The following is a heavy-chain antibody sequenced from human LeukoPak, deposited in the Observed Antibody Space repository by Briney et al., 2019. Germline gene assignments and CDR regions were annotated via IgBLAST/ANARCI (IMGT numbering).Heavy chain of an antibody. CDR3: ARRSGRTVTRYFDL. J-gene: IGHJ2*01. CDR2: IYYSGST. D-gene: IGHD4-17*01. V-gene: IGHV4-31*03. Sequence: PSQTLSLTCTVSGGSISSGGYYWSWIRQHPGKGLEWIGYIYYSGSTYYNPSLKSRVTISVDTSKHQFSLKLSSVTAADTAVYYCARRSGRTVTRYFDLWGRGTLVTVSS. CDR1: GGSISSGGYY.